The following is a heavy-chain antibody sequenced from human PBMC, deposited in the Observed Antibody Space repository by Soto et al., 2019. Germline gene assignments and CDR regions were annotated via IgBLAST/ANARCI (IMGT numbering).Heavy chain of an antibody. CDR1: GYTFTGYY. V-gene: IGHV1-2*04. CDR3: ARAARNTTNAFDI. D-gene: IGHD2-2*01. Sequence: ASVKVSCKASGYTFTGYYMHWVRQAPGQGLEWMGWINPNSGGTNYARKFQGWVTMTRDTSISTAYMELSRLRSDDTAVYYCARAARNTTNAFDIWGQGTMVTVSS. J-gene: IGHJ3*02. CDR2: INPNSGGT.